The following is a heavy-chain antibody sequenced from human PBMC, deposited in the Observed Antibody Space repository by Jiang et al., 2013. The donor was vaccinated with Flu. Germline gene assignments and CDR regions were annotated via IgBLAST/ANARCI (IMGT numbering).Heavy chain of an antibody. CDR3: ARTPHDSGNCALDI. J-gene: IGHJ3*02. CDR1: GGSITSTDYY. D-gene: IGHD3-10*01. CDR2: IYPSGGT. V-gene: IGHV4-61*02. Sequence: EYGPGLVKPSQTLSLTCTVSGGSITSTDYYWSWIRQPAGKGLEWIGRIYPSGGTNCNPSLKSRVTMSVDTSMNQFSLNLNSVTAADTAVYYCARTPHDSGNCALDIWGQGTMVTVSS.